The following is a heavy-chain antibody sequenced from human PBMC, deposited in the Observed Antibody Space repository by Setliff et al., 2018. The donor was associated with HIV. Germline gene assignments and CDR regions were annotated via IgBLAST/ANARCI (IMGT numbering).Heavy chain of an antibody. J-gene: IGHJ4*02. CDR2: IYTSGST. CDR3: ARVARGGHSSRWYYFDY. Sequence: PSETLSLTCTVSGGSISSGSYYWSWIRQPAGRGLEWIGRIYTSGSTKYNPSLKSRATISVDTSKNQFSLKVSSVTAADTAVYYCARVARGGHSSRWYYFDYWGQGTLVTVSS. CDR1: GGSISSGSYY. V-gene: IGHV4-61*02. D-gene: IGHD6-13*01.